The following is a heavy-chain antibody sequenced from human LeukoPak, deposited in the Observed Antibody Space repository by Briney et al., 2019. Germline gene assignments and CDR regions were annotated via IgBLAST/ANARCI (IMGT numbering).Heavy chain of an antibody. CDR2: IYYSGST. J-gene: IGHJ6*03. Sequence: PSETLSLTCTVSGGSISSSSYYWGWIRQPPGKGLEWIGSIYYSGSTYYNPSLKSRVTISVDTSKNQFSLKLSSVPAADTAVYYCARGKGDYYYYYMDVWGKGTTVTVSS. CDR1: GGSISSSSYY. CDR3: ARGKGDYYYYYMDV. D-gene: IGHD3-16*01. V-gene: IGHV4-39*07.